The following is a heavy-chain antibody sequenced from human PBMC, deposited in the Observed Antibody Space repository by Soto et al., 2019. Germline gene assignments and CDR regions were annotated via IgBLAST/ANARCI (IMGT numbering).Heavy chain of an antibody. CDR3: AKGFSGSSPYNWLAP. D-gene: IGHD2-15*01. Sequence: EVQLLESGGGLVQPGGSLRLSCTSSTFTFTTYAMSWVRQAPGKGLEWVSAISGSGDRTFYADSLKGRLTTSRDNSKNTLYLQMNSLRVEATAIYYCAKGFSGSSPYNWLAPWGQGTLVTVSS. J-gene: IGHJ5*02. V-gene: IGHV3-23*01. CDR2: ISGSGDRT. CDR1: TFTFTTYA.